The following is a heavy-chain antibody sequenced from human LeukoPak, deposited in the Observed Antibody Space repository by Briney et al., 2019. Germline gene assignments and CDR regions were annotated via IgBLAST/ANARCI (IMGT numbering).Heavy chain of an antibody. CDR2: IYLNSGGP. D-gene: IGHD2-15*01. V-gene: IGHV1-2*02. J-gene: IGHJ5*02. CDR3: ARHWELGYFSGDSCYVADPLFLQNGFDP. CDR1: VYSFTGYS. Sequence: SVNVSCTPSVYSFTGYSMQGVRQAPGRGHEWVGWIYLNSGGPNYAPNSQGRVTMNWEPSISTAYMELGRLRPDDPAGFSVARHWELGYFSGDSCYVADPLFLQNGFDPWGQGTLVTVSS.